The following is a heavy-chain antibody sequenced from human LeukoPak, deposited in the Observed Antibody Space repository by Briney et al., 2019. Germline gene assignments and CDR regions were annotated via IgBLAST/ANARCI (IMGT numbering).Heavy chain of an antibody. V-gene: IGHV4-59*08. CDR1: GGSISSYY. CDR3: ARHLKIWVAHHDAFDV. D-gene: IGHD5-12*01. CDR2: IYYSGST. J-gene: IGHJ3*01. Sequence: SETLSLTCTVSGGSISSYYWSWIRQPPGKGLEWVGYIYYSGSTNYNPSLKSRVTISVDTSKNQFSLRLSSVTAADTAMYYCARHLKIWVAHHDAFDVWSQGTMVTVSS.